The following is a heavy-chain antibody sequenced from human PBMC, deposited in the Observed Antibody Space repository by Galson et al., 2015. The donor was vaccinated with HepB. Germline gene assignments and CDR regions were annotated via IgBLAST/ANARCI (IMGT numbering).Heavy chain of an antibody. D-gene: IGHD2-15*01. V-gene: IGHV3-48*04. Sequence: SLRLSCAASGFTFSRHTMSWVRQTPGQGLQWLSYISTNGANIHYADSVKGRFTVARDNAKNTMFLQMKSLRAEDTAVYYCATVLFGSGAYWTFEMWGQGTLVTVSS. CDR2: ISTNGANI. J-gene: IGHJ3*02. CDR1: GFTFSRHT. CDR3: ATVLFGSGAYWTFEM.